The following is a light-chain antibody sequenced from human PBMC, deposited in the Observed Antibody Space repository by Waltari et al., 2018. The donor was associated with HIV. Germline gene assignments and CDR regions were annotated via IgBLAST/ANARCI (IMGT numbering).Light chain of an antibody. Sequence: HSVLLQPPSASGTAWQRVTISCSGSSPTIRRNYVFRYQQLPGTAPQLLIYRNTGRPSGVPDRFSGSKSGTSASLAISGLRSEDEADYYCAAWDDSLSGLYVFGTGTKVTVL. J-gene: IGLJ1*01. CDR2: RNT. CDR3: AAWDDSLSGLYV. CDR1: SPTIRRNY. V-gene: IGLV1-47*01.